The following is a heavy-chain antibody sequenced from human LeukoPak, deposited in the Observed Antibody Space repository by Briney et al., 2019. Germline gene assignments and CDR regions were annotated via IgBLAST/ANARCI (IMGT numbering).Heavy chain of an antibody. Sequence: GKSLRLSCAASGFTFSSYGMHWVRQAPGKGLQWLAFVSYDGSKKYYSDSVKGRFTISRDNSKNTLYLQMNTLRAEDTAVYYCAKDYEPLVGIHRWGDWFDPWGQGTLVTVSS. CDR3: AKDYEPLVGIHRWGDWFDP. V-gene: IGHV3-30*18. D-gene: IGHD1-26*01. CDR1: GFTFSSYG. J-gene: IGHJ5*02. CDR2: VSYDGSKK.